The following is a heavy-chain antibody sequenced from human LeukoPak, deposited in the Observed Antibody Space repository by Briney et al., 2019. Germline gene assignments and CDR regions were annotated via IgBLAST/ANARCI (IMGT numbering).Heavy chain of an antibody. CDR1: GGTFSSYA. CDR2: SIPIFGTA. J-gene: IGHJ5*02. D-gene: IGHD1-26*01. CDR3: ARARLGATMAYNWFDP. V-gene: IGHV1-69*13. Sequence: ASVKVSCKASGGTFSSYAISWVRQAAGQGLEWMGGSIPIFGTANYAQKFQGRVTITADEATSTAYMELSSLRSEDTAVYYCARARLGATMAYNWFDPWGQGTLVTVSS.